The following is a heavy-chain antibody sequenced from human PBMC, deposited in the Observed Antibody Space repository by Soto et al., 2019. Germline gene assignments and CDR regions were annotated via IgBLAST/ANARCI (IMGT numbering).Heavy chain of an antibody. CDR2: ISAYNGNT. CDR1: GYTFTSYG. V-gene: IGHV1-18*01. J-gene: IGHJ4*02. Sequence: VKVSCKASGYTFTSYGISWVRQAPGQGLEWMGWISAYNGNTNYAQKLQGRVTMTTDTSTSTAYMELRSLRSDDTAVYYCAREYLVTIEEVVLETLGYWGQGTLVTVSS. D-gene: IGHD2-15*01. CDR3: AREYLVTIEEVVLETLGY.